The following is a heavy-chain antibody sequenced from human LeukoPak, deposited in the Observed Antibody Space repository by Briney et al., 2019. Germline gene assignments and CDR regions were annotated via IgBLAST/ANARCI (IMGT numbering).Heavy chain of an antibody. CDR1: GFTFDDYG. CDR2: IGTAGNYI. CDR3: ATNLFCASASCL. J-gene: IGHJ4*02. Sequence: PGGSLRLSCAASGFTFDDYGMSWVRQAPGKGLEWLSSIGTAGNYIFYADSVQGRFTISRDNANDSLYLEMKSLRVEDTATYYCATNLFCASASCLWGQGTLVTVSS. V-gene: IGHV3-21*01. D-gene: IGHD2-2*01.